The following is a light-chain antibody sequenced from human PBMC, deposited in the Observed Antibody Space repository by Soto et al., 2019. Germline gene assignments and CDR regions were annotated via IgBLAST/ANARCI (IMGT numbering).Light chain of an antibody. CDR3: CPYAGSSSWA. Sequence: QSVLTKPACVSGSPGQSITISCTGTRSDVGNYNLVAWYQQHPGKAPKLMLYEVSRRPSGVSTRFSGSKSGNTASLTISGLQAEDEADYSCCPYAGSSSWAFGGGTKLTVL. J-gene: IGLJ2*01. CDR1: RSDVGNYNL. V-gene: IGLV2-23*02. CDR2: EVS.